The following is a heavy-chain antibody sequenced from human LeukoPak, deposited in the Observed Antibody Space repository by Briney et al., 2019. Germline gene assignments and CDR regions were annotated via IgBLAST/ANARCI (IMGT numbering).Heavy chain of an antibody. D-gene: IGHD5-12*01. V-gene: IGHV1-2*02. CDR1: GYTFTGYY. J-gene: IGHJ4*02. Sequence: GASVKVSCKASGYTFTGYYMHWVRQAPGQGLEWMGWINPNSGGSNYAQKFRGRVTMTRDTSISTAYMELSRLRSDDTAVFYCARDFEATVDYWGQGTLVTVSS. CDR2: INPNSGGS. CDR3: ARDFEATVDY.